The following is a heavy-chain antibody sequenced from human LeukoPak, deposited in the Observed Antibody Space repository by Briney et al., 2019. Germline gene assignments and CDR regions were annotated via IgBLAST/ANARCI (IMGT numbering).Heavy chain of an antibody. CDR3: ARDNSVEDTAWWFDP. CDR1: GYTLTELS. D-gene: IGHD4-23*01. CDR2: FDPEDGET. V-gene: IGHV1-24*01. Sequence: AASVKVSCKVSGYTLTELSMHWVRQAPGKGLEWMGGFDPEDGETIYAQKFQGRVTMTEDTSTDTAYMELSSLRSEDTAVYYCARDNSVEDTAWWFDPWGQGTLVTVSS. J-gene: IGHJ5*02.